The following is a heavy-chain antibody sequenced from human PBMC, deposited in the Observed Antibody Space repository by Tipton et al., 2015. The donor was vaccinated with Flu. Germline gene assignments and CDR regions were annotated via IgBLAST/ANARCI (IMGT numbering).Heavy chain of an antibody. CDR3: ARLITGTRAGQFDP. V-gene: IGHV4-31*03. D-gene: IGHD1-7*01. CDR2: IYYSGST. J-gene: IGHJ5*02. CDR1: GGSISSGGYY. Sequence: TLSLTCTVSGGSISSGGYYWSWIRQHPGKGLEWIGYIYYSGSTYYNPSLKSRVTISVDTSKNQFSLKLSSVTAADTAVYYCARLITGTRAGQFDPWGQGTLVTVSS.